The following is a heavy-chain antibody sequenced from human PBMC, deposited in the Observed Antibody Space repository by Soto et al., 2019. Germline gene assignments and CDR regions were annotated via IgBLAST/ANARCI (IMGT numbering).Heavy chain of an antibody. CDR1: GYSFTSYW. J-gene: IGHJ6*02. CDR3: ARQDSTIFVVVKDYYYYFAMDV. CDR2: IYPGDSDT. D-gene: IGHD3-3*01. Sequence: GESLKISCKGSGYSFTSYWIGWVRQMPGKGLEWMGIIYPGDSDTRYSPSFQGQVTISAVKSISTAYLQWSSLKASDTAMYYCARQDSTIFVVVKDYYYYFAMDVWGQTITVTVSS. V-gene: IGHV5-51*01.